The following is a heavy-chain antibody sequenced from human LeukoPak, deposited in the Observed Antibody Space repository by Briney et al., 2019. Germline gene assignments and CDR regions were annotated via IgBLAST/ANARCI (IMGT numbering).Heavy chain of an antibody. V-gene: IGHV1-8*03. CDR2: MNPNSGNT. CDR1: GYTFTIYD. J-gene: IGHJ5*02. Sequence: ASVKVSCXASGYTFTIYDINWVRQASGQGLEWMAWMNPNSGNTGYAQKFQGRVTITRNTSISTAYMELSSLRSEDTAVYYCARGRSYDFWSGYYTDHNWFDPWGQGTLVTVSS. D-gene: IGHD3-3*01. CDR3: ARGRSYDFWSGYYTDHNWFDP.